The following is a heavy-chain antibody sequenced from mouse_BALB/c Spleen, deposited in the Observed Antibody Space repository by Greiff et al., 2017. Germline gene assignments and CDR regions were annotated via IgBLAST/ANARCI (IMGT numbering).Heavy chain of an antibody. J-gene: IGHJ4*01. CDR1: GYSITSDYA. CDR3: ASMITGAMDY. V-gene: IGHV3-2*02. D-gene: IGHD2-4*01. Sequence: ESGPGLVKPSQSLSLTCTVTGYSITSDYAWNWIRQFPGNKLEWMGYISYSGSTSYNPSLKSRISITRDTSKNQFFLQLNSVTTEDTATYYCASMITGAMDYWGQGTSVTVSS. CDR2: ISYSGST.